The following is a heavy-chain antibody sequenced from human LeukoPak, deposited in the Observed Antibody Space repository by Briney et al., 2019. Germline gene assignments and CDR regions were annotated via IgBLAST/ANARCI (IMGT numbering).Heavy chain of an antibody. CDR3: ARHELYQVSPDY. J-gene: IGHJ4*02. V-gene: IGHV1-69*13. Sequence: SVKVSCKASGGTFSSYAISWVRQAPGQGLEWMGGIIPIFGTANYAQKFQGRVTITADESTSTAYMELSSLRSEDTAVYYCARHELYQVSPDYWGQGTLVTVSS. CDR2: IIPIFGTA. CDR1: GGTFSSYA. D-gene: IGHD3-16*02.